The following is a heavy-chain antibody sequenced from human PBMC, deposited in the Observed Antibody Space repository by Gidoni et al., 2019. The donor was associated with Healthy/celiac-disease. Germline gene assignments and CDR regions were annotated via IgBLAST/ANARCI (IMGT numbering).Heavy chain of an antibody. CDR1: GFTVSSNY. CDR3: ASERGSSGWYHLDY. Sequence: EVQLVESGGGLIQPGGSLRLSCAASGFTVSSNYMSWVRQAPGKGLGWVSVIYSGGSTYYADSVKGRFTISRDNSKNTLYLQMNSLRAEDTAVYYCASERGSSGWYHLDYWGQGTLVTVSS. J-gene: IGHJ4*02. V-gene: IGHV3-53*01. CDR2: IYSGGST. D-gene: IGHD6-19*01.